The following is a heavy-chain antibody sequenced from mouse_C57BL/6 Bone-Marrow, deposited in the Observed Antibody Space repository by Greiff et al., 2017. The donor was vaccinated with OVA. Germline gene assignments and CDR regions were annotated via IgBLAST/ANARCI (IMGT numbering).Heavy chain of an antibody. D-gene: IGHD1-1*01. J-gene: IGHJ4*01. V-gene: IGHV1-55*01. CDR1: GYTFTSYW. CDR2: IYPGSGST. CDR3: ARYGEYYAMDY. Sequence: QVQLQQPGAELVKPGASVKMSCKASGYTFTSYWITWVKQRPGQGLEWIGDIYPGSGSTNYTEKFKSKATLTVDTSSSTAYMQISSLTSEDSAVYYCARYGEYYAMDYWGQGTSVTVSS.